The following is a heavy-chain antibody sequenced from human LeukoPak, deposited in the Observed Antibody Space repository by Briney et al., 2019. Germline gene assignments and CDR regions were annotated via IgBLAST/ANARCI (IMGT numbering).Heavy chain of an antibody. CDR2: INHSGST. J-gene: IGHJ4*02. D-gene: IGHD5-12*01. V-gene: IGHV4-34*01. CDR3: ARPGYSGYDFDY. Sequence: SETLSPTCAVYGGSFSGYYWSWIRQPPGKGLEWIGEINHSGSTNYNPSLKSRVTISVDTSKNQFSLKLSSVTAADTAVYYCARPGYSGYDFDYWGQGTLVTVSS. CDR1: GGSFSGYY.